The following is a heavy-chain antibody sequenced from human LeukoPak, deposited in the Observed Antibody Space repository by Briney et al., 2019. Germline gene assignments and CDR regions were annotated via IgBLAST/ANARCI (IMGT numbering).Heavy chain of an antibody. D-gene: IGHD3-22*01. CDR1: GGSISSYY. CDR3: ARDQIAWSY. Sequence: SETLSLTCTVSGGSISSYYWSWIRQPPGEGLEWIGYIYYSGSTNYNPSLKSRVTISVDTSKNQFSLKLSSVTAADTAVYFCARDQIAWSYWGQGTLVTVSS. CDR2: IYYSGST. V-gene: IGHV4-59*01. J-gene: IGHJ4*02.